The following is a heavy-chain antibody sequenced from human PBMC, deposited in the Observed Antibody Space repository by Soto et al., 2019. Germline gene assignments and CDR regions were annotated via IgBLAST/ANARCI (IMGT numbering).Heavy chain of an antibody. CDR1: GFTFSSYA. Sequence: GGSLRLSCAASGFTFSSYAMSWVRQAPGKGLEWVSAISGSGGSTYYADSVKGRFTISRDNSKNTLYLQMNSLRAEDTAVYYCAKAPVITMVRGGRWGYYYYMDVWGKGTTVTVSS. D-gene: IGHD3-10*01. J-gene: IGHJ6*03. CDR2: ISGSGGST. CDR3: AKAPVITMVRGGRWGYYYYMDV. V-gene: IGHV3-23*01.